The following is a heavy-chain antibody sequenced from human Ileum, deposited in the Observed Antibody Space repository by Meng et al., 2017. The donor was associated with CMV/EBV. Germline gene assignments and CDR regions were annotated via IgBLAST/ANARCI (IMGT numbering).Heavy chain of an antibody. CDR2: INPSDGTT. J-gene: IGHJ1*01. CDR3: ARGVPTAIRYFQY. Sequence: CMASGYPFTTYYVHWVRQAPGQGLEWMGKINPSDGTTTYAQNFQGRVTMTRDTSTSTVYMELSRLRSEDTAVYYCARGVPTAIRYFQYWGQGTLVTVSS. V-gene: IGHV1-46*01. D-gene: IGHD2-2*02. CDR1: GYPFTTYY.